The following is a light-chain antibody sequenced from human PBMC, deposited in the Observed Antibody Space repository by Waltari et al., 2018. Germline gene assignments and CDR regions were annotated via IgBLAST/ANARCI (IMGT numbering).Light chain of an antibody. CDR3: HSYDSSPFWV. CDR2: EDD. J-gene: IGLJ3*02. V-gene: IGLV6-57*03. CDR1: RGSLATDS. Sequence: NFLLTQPHSVSESPGKTVTISCTRSRGSLATDSVQWYQQRPGSAPTTVIYEDDQRPSGVPDRFSGSIDSSSNSASLTISGLKTEDEADYYCHSYDSSPFWVFGGGTKLTVL.